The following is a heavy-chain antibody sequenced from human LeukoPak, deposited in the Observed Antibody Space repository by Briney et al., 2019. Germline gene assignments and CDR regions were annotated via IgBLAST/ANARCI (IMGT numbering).Heavy chain of an antibody. Sequence: PSETLSLTCTVSGDFIRSSSYHWGWLRQPPGKGLEWIGSTYYSGSTYNNRSLKRRLTISIDTSKNQFSLRLSSVTAADTAVYYSTGEVEGYSYATGRFLHFDPWGQGTLVTVSS. J-gene: IGHJ5*02. CDR1: GDFIRSSSYH. V-gene: IGHV4-39*07. CDR2: TYYSGST. D-gene: IGHD3-10*01. CDR3: TGEVEGYSYATGRFLHFDP.